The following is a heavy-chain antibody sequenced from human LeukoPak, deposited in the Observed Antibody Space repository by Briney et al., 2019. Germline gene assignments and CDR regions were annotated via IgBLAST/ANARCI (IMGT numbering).Heavy chain of an antibody. CDR1: GFTFRGSG. D-gene: IGHD3-10*01. V-gene: IGHV3-33*01. Sequence: GRSPRLSCAASGFTFRGSGMHWVRQAPGKGLEWVAVIWYDESNKYYADSVKGRFTISRDNSKNTLYLQMNSLRAEDTAVYYCARVYFGELSPLDYWGQGTLVTVSS. J-gene: IGHJ4*02. CDR2: IWYDESNK. CDR3: ARVYFGELSPLDY.